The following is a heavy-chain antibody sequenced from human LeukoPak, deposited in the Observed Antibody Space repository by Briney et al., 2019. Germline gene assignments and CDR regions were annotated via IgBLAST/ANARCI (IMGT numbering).Heavy chain of an antibody. J-gene: IGHJ4*02. V-gene: IGHV3-21*01. CDR3: ARDSPYVSGSSPDY. D-gene: IGHD3-10*01. CDR1: GYTFGSDS. CDR2: ISSSSSYI. Sequence: GGSLRLSCAASGYTFGSDSMSWVRQAPGKGLEWVSSISSSSSYIYYADSVKGRFTISRDSAKNSLYLQMNSLSAEDTAVYYCARDSPYVSGSSPDYWGQGTLVTVSS.